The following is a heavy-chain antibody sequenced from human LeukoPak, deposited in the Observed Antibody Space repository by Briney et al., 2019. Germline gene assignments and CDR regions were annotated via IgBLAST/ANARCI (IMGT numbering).Heavy chain of an antibody. V-gene: IGHV4-59*01. D-gene: IGHD3-22*01. J-gene: IGHJ3*02. CDR2: IYYSGST. Sequence: SETLSLTCTVHGGTISSYNWSWIRQPPGKGLDSIGYIYYSGSTNYNPSLKSRVTISVDTSKNQFSLRLSSVTAADTAVYYCARDLKYGSGYPDAFDIWGQGTMVTVSS. CDR3: ARDLKYGSGYPDAFDI. CDR1: GGTISSYN.